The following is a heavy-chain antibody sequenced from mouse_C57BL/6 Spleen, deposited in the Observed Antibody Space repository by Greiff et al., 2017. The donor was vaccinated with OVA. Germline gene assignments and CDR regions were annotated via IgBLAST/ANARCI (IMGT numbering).Heavy chain of an antibody. Sequence: EVQRVESGGGLVKPGGSLKLSCAASGFTFSDYGMHWVRQAPEKGLEWVAYISSGSSTIYYADTVKGRFTISRDNAKNTLFLQMTSLRSEDTAMYYCARGITTVEDYFDYWGQGTTLTVSS. CDR2: ISSGSSTI. V-gene: IGHV5-17*01. CDR1: GFTFSDYG. CDR3: ARGITTVEDYFDY. D-gene: IGHD1-1*01. J-gene: IGHJ2*01.